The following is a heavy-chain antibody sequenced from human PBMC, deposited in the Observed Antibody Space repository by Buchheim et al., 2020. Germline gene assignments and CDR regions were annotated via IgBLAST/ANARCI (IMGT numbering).Heavy chain of an antibody. V-gene: IGHV5-51*01. Sequence: EVQLVQPGAEVKKPGESLKISCKGSGYSFTSYWIAWVRQMPGKGLEWMGIIYPGDSDTRYSPSFEGQVTISADKSISTAYLEWSSLKAADTAMYYCARQSIAVAGFYYYGMDVWGQGTT. J-gene: IGHJ6*02. CDR1: GYSFTSYW. CDR2: IYPGDSDT. CDR3: ARQSIAVAGFYYYGMDV. D-gene: IGHD6-19*01.